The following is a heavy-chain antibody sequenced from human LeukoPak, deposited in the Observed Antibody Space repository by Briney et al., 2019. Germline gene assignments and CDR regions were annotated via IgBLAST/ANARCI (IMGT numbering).Heavy chain of an antibody. CDR3: ARDNMLERYSSSCLDY. CDR1: GFTFSSYS. CDR2: ISSSSSYI. V-gene: IGHV3-21*01. J-gene: IGHJ4*02. Sequence: GGSLRLSCAASGFTFSSYSMNWVRQAPGKGLEWVSSISSSSSYIYYADSVKGRFTISRDNAKNSLYLQMNSLRAEDTAVYYCARDNMLERYSSSCLDYWGQGTLVTVSS. D-gene: IGHD6-13*01.